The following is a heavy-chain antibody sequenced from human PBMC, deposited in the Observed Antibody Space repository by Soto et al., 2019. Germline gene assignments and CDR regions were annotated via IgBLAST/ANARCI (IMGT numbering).Heavy chain of an antibody. V-gene: IGHV1-2*02. D-gene: IGHD4-17*01. CDR1: GYTFTGYY. CDR2: INPNGGGT. CDR3: ARADSGGNHPMS. Sequence: ASVKVSCKASGYTFTGYYIHWVRQAPGQGLEWVGWINPNGGGTNYAQNFQGRVSMTRDTSISTAYMELNRLRSDDTAVYYCARADSGGNHPMSWGQGTLVTVSS. J-gene: IGHJ4*02.